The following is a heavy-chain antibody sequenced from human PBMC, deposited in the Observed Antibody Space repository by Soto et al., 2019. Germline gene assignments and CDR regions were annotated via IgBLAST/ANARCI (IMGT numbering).Heavy chain of an antibody. CDR3: ARQPRITVLFPPNDYYGMDV. D-gene: IGHD4-4*01. CDR2: IDPSDSYT. J-gene: IGHJ6*04. CDR1: GYSFTSYW. Sequence: GESLKISCKGSGYSFTSYWISWVRQMPGKGLEWMGRIDPSDSYTNYSPSFQGHVTISADKSISTAYLQWSSLKASDTAMYYCARQPRITVLFPPNDYYGMDVWGKENTVPVSS. V-gene: IGHV5-10-1*01.